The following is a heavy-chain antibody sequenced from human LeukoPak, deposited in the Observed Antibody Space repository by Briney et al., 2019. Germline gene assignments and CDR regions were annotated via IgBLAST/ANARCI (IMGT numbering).Heavy chain of an antibody. CDR1: GGSISSSSYY. CDR2: IYYSGST. V-gene: IGHV4-39*07. D-gene: IGHD5-24*01. J-gene: IGHJ4*02. Sequence: PSETLSLTCTVSGGSISSSSYYWGWIRQPPGKGLEWIGSIYYSGSTYYNPSLKGRVTISVDTSKNQFSLKLSSVTAADTAVYYCARVARGRDGYNPYFDYWGQGTLVTVSS. CDR3: ARVARGRDGYNPYFDY.